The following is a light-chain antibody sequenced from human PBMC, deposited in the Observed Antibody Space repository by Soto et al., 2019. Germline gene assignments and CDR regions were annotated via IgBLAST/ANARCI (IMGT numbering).Light chain of an antibody. CDR3: SSYAGSNNLGV. CDR1: SSDVGVYNY. J-gene: IGLJ2*01. CDR2: EVS. V-gene: IGLV2-8*01. Sequence: QSALTQPPSASGSPGQSVTISCTGTSSDVGVYNYVSWYQQHPGKAPKLMIYEVSKRPSGVPDRFSGSKSGNTASLTVSGREAEDEADYYCSSYAGSNNLGVFGGGTKLTVL.